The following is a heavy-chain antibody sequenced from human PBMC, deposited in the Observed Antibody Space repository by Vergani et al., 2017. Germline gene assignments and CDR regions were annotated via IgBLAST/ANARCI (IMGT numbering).Heavy chain of an antibody. CDR1: GYTFTSYY. CDR3: ANQLREINSGWNY. V-gene: IGHV1-46*01. J-gene: IGHJ4*02. D-gene: IGHD6-19*01. Sequence: QVQLVQSGAEVKKPGASVKVSCKASGYTFTSYYMHWVRQAPGQGLEWMGIINPSGGSTSYAQKFQGRVTMTRDTSTSTVYMELSSLRSDDTAVYYCANQLREINSGWNYWGQGTLVTVSS. CDR2: INPSGGST.